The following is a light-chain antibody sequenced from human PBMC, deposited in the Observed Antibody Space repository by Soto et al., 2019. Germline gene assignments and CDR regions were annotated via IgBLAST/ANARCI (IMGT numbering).Light chain of an antibody. J-gene: IGLJ2*01. CDR1: SSNIGSNY. Sequence: QSVLTQPPSASGTPGQRVTISCSGSSSNIGSNYVYWYQQLPRTAPKLLLYRDNQRPSGVPDRFSDSKSGTSASLAISGLRSYDEADYYCAAWDDTLSGVVFGGGTKLTVL. CDR2: RDN. V-gene: IGLV1-47*01. CDR3: AAWDDTLSGVV.